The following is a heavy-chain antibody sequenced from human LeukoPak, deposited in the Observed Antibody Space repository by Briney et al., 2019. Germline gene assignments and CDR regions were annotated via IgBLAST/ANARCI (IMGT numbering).Heavy chain of an antibody. D-gene: IGHD3-22*01. Sequence: GGSLRLSCAASGFTFSSYAMSWVRQAPGRGLEWVSGISGSGDNTYYADSVKGRFTISRDNSKNTLYVQVNSLGTEDTAAYYCAKGSYYDSSGSFYFDYWGQGTLVTVSS. CDR3: AKGSYYDSSGSFYFDY. CDR1: GFTFSSYA. V-gene: IGHV3-23*01. J-gene: IGHJ4*02. CDR2: ISGSGDNT.